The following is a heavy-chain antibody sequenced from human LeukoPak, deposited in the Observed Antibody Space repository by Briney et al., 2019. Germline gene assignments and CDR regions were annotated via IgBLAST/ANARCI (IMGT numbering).Heavy chain of an antibody. J-gene: IGHJ1*01. CDR1: GFTFSSYG. CDR2: IYSGGST. Sequence: GGSLRLSCAASGFTFSSYGMHWVRQAPGKGLEWVSVIYSGGSTYYADSVKGRFTISRDNSKNTLYLQMNSLSAEDTAVYYCARDIRLSLVRGVSQYFQHWGQGTLVTVSS. D-gene: IGHD3-10*01. V-gene: IGHV3-66*01. CDR3: ARDIRLSLVRGVSQYFQH.